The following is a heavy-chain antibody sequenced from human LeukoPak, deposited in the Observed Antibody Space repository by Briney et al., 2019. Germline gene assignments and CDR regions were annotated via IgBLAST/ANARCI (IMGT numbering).Heavy chain of an antibody. CDR2: INPNSGGT. J-gene: IGHJ5*02. D-gene: IGHD2-2*01. CDR1: GYTFTGYY. V-gene: IGHV1-2*02. CDR3: ARDLIVVVPAADHNLGYNWFDP. Sequence: ASVKVSCKASGYTFTGYYMHWVRQAPGQGLEWMGWINPNSGGTNYAQKFQGRVTMTRDTSISTAYMELSRLRSDDTAVYYCARDLIVVVPAADHNLGYNWFDPWGQGTLVTVSS.